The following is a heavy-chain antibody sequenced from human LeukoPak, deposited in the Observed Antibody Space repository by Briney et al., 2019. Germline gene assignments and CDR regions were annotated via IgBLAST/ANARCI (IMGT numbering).Heavy chain of an antibody. Sequence: SETLSLTCTVSGGSISSYYWSWIRQPPGKGLEWIGYIYYSGSTNYNPSLKSRVTISVDTSKNQFSLKLSSVTAADTAVYYCARYYGSGSYYLTPAFDYWGQGTPLAVSS. CDR3: ARYYGSGSYYLTPAFDY. J-gene: IGHJ4*02. CDR2: IYYSGST. V-gene: IGHV4-59*01. CDR1: GGSISSYY. D-gene: IGHD3-10*01.